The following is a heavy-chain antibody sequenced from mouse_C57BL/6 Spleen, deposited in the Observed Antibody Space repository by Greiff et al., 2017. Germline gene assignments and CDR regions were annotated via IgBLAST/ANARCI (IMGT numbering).Heavy chain of an antibody. Sequence: EVHLVESGGGLVKPGGSLKLSCAASGFTFSDYGMHWVRQAPEKGLEWVAYISSGSSTIYYADTVQGRFTISRDNAKNTLFLQMTSLRSEDTAMYYCARSYYGLYAMDYWGQGTSVTVSS. J-gene: IGHJ4*01. D-gene: IGHD2-1*01. CDR1: GFTFSDYG. V-gene: IGHV5-17*01. CDR3: ARSYYGLYAMDY. CDR2: ISSGSSTI.